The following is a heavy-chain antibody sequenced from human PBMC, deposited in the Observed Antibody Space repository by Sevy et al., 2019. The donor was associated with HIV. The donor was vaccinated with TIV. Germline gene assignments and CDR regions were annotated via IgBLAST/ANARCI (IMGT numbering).Heavy chain of an antibody. CDR1: GYSFTNYA. J-gene: IGHJ4*02. CDR2: IKTDNGNT. V-gene: IGHV1-3*04. CDR3: ARGKGGIFGVVVGQFDS. D-gene: IGHD3-3*01. Sequence: ASVKVSGKASGYSFTNYAIHWVRQAPGQGLERMGWIKTDNGNTKYSQRFQGRVTITRDTSATTAYMEMSSLRYDYTVLYFCARGKGGIFGVVVGQFDSWGQGTLVTVSS.